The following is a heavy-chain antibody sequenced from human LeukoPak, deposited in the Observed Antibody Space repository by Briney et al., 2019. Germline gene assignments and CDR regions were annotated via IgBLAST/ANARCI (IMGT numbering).Heavy chain of an antibody. CDR1: GYSFTSYW. CDR3: ARRSSSSRGYYYYMDV. CDR2: IYPGDSVT. D-gene: IGHD6-6*01. Sequence: GGSLKISCKGPGYSFTSYWIAWVRQMPGKGLGWMGIIYPGDSVTRYSPSFQGQVTISADKSISTAYLQWSSLKASDSAMYYCARRSSSSRGYYYYMDVWGKGTTVTVSS. V-gene: IGHV5-51*01. J-gene: IGHJ6*03.